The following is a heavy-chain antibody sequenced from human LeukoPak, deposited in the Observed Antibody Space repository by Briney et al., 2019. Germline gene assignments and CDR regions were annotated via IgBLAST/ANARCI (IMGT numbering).Heavy chain of an antibody. CDR1: GGSISSSSYY. V-gene: IGHV4-39*01. CDR3: ARLTIFGVVGGDYFDY. CDR2: IYYSGST. Sequence: SETLSLTCTVSGGSISSSSYYWGWIRQPPGKGLEWIGSIYYSGSTYYNPSLKSRVTISVDTSKNQFSLKLSSVTAADTAVYYCARLTIFGVVGGDYFDYWGQGTLVTVSS. D-gene: IGHD3-3*01. J-gene: IGHJ4*02.